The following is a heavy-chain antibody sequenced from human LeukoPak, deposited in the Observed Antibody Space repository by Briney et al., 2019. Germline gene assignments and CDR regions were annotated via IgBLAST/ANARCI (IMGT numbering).Heavy chain of an antibody. CDR1: GFTFNNYA. D-gene: IGHD4-17*01. V-gene: IGHV3-23*01. CDR2: ISGGGETT. J-gene: IGHJ4*02. Sequence: PGGSLRLSCAASGFTFNNYAMNWVRQAPGKGLERVSSISGGGETTYHADSAKGRFTISRDNSQNTLYLQMNSLRAEDTAVYYCARDYADYVGYFFFDYWGQGTLVTVSS. CDR3: ARDYADYVGYFFFDY.